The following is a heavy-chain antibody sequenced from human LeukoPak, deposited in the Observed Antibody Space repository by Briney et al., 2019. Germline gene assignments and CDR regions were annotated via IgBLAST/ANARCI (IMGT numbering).Heavy chain of an antibody. CDR3: ARAPSEIGGYYPEYFRH. J-gene: IGHJ1*01. Sequence: TGGSLRLSCAASGFTFSSYWMHWVRQAPGKGLVWVSRINCDGSTNYADSVKGRFTISRDNAKNTVSLQMNSLRAEDTGVYYCARAPSEIGGYYPEYFRHWGQGTLVTVSS. CDR1: GFTFSSYW. CDR2: INCDGST. V-gene: IGHV3-74*01. D-gene: IGHD3-22*01.